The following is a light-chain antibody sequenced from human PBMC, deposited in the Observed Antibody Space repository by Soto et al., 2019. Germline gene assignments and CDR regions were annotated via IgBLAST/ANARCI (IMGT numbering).Light chain of an antibody. CDR1: QSISNY. Sequence: DIQMTQSPSSLSASVGDRVTITCRASQSISNYLNWYQQIPGKAPKLLIYGASTIQNGIPSRFSGSGSGTDFTLTISSLQPEDFATYYCQKSSSIPYTFGQGTKLEIK. V-gene: IGKV1-39*01. J-gene: IGKJ2*01. CDR2: GAS. CDR3: QKSSSIPYT.